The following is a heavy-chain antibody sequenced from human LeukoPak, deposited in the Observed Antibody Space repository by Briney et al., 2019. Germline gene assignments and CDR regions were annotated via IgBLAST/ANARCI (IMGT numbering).Heavy chain of an antibody. J-gene: IGHJ5*02. Sequence: PSETLSLTCAVYGGSFSGYYWSWIRQPPGKGLEWIGEINHSGSTNYNPSLKSRVIISVDTSKNQFSLKLSSVTAADTAVYYCARGLTSRIAAAGTDRWFDPWGQGTLVTVSS. D-gene: IGHD6-13*01. V-gene: IGHV4-34*01. CDR3: ARGLTSRIAAAGTDRWFDP. CDR2: INHSGST. CDR1: GGSFSGYY.